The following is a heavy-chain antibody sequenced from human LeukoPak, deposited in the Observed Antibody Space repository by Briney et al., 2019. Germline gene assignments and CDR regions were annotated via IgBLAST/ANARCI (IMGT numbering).Heavy chain of an antibody. D-gene: IGHD5-12*01. Sequence: PSETLSLTCAVSGVSISSSNSYWGWIRQPPGKGLEWIGSIYYSGNTYYNASLKSRVTISVDTSKNQFSLKLSSVTAADTAVYYCARGYSGYASYYFDYWGQGTLVTVSS. J-gene: IGHJ4*02. CDR3: ARGYSGYASYYFDY. V-gene: IGHV4-39*07. CDR2: IYYSGNT. CDR1: GVSISSSNSY.